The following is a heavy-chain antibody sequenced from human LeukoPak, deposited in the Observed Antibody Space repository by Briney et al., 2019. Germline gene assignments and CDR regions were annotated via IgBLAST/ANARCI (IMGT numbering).Heavy chain of an antibody. J-gene: IGHJ3*02. Sequence: GGSLRLSCAASGFTFDDYAMRWVRQAPGKGLEWVSGISWNSGSIGYADSVKGRFTISRDNAKNSLYLQMNSLRAEDTALYYCAKDTGVGYCSSTSCRDAFDIWGQGTMVTVSS. CDR1: GFTFDDYA. D-gene: IGHD2-2*01. CDR3: AKDTGVGYCSSTSCRDAFDI. V-gene: IGHV3-9*01. CDR2: ISWNSGSI.